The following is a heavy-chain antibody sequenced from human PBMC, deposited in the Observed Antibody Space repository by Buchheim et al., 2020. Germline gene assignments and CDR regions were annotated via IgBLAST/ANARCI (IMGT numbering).Heavy chain of an antibody. CDR2: ISYDGSNK. J-gene: IGHJ6*02. V-gene: IGHV3-30*18. D-gene: IGHD1-26*01. Sequence: QVQLVESGGGVVQPGRSLRLSCAASGFTFSSYGMHWVRQAPGKGLEWVAVISYDGSNKYYADSVKGRFTLSRDNSKKTLYLKMNSLRAEDTAVYYCAKDLWSTMGYYYYGMDVWGQGTT. CDR3: AKDLWSTMGYYYYGMDV. CDR1: GFTFSSYG.